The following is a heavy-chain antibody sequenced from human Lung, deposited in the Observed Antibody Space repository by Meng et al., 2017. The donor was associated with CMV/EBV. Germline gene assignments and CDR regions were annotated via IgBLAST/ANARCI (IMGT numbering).Heavy chain of an antibody. Sequence: GGSLRLXCAASGFTFSSYVMNWVRQAPGKGLEWVSSISSSSSYIYYADSVKGRFTISRDNAKNSLYLQMNSLRAEDTAVYFCARDQGRKRDIVVVQNYWGQGTXVTVSS. V-gene: IGHV3-21*01. J-gene: IGHJ4*02. CDR2: ISSSSSYI. CDR3: ARDQGRKRDIVVVQNY. CDR1: GFTFSSYV. D-gene: IGHD2-15*01.